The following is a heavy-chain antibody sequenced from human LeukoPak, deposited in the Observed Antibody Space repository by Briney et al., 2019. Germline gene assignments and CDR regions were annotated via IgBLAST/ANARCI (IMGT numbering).Heavy chain of an antibody. V-gene: IGHV4-4*02. J-gene: IGHJ6*02. CDR2: IYHSGST. D-gene: IGHD1-26*01. CDR1: GGSISSSNW. Sequence: PSVTLSLTCAASGGSISSSNWWSWVRQPPGKGLEWIGEIYHSGSTNYNPSLKTRVTISVDKPKNQFSLKLSSVTAADTAVYYCARVQGDYYYYGMDVWGQGTTVTVSS. CDR3: ARVQGDYYYYGMDV.